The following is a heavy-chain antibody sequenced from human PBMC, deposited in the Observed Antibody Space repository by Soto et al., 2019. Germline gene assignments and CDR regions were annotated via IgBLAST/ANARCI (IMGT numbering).Heavy chain of an antibody. CDR2: ISGSGDST. CDR3: AKDHFGNQLLYYYYGMDV. V-gene: IGHV3-23*01. CDR1: GFTFSSYA. Sequence: EVQLLESGGGLVQPGGSLRLSCAASGFTFSSYAMSWVRQAPGKGLEWVSAISGSGDSTYYADSVKGRFTISRDNSKNTLYLQMNSLRAEDTAVYYCAKDHFGNQLLYYYYGMDVWGQGTTVTVSS. D-gene: IGHD2-2*01. J-gene: IGHJ6*02.